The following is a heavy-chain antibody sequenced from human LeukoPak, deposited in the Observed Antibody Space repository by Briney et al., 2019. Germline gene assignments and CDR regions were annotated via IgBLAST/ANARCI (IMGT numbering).Heavy chain of an antibody. V-gene: IGHV3-30*03. J-gene: IGHJ4*02. D-gene: IGHD3-9*01. CDR3: AGETYYDIFTGYHPFGY. CDR2: ISYDGSNK. CDR1: GFTFSSYG. Sequence: GGSLRLSCAASGFTFSSYGMHWVRQAPGKGLEWVAVISYDGSNKYYSVSAQGRFTISRDNSKNTLYLQMNSLRAEDTAVYYCAGETYYDIFTGYHPFGYWGQGTLVTVSS.